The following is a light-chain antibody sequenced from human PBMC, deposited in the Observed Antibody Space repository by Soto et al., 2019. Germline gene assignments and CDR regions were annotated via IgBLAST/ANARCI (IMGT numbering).Light chain of an antibody. CDR3: QQYGTSPPD. Sequence: EIVLTQSPGTLSLSPGERATLSCRASQSVISTDLAWYQQKPGQAPRLLVYAASSRASGIPDRFSGSGSGTDFTLTISRLEPEDFAVYYRQQYGTSPPDFGGGTRVEI. CDR1: QSVISTD. V-gene: IGKV3-20*01. CDR2: AAS. J-gene: IGKJ4*01.